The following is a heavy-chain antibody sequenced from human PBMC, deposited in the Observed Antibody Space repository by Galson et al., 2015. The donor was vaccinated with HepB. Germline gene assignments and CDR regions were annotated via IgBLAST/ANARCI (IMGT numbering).Heavy chain of an antibody. CDR2: ISYDGGHQ. Sequence: SLRLSCAASGFSFTTYAMHWVRQAPGRGLEWVAVISYDGGHQHYADSVKGRFTISRDNSQNTLYLQMNSLRAENTAVYYCARAYQLLDYYYYCMDVWGKGTAVTVSS. CDR3: ARAYQLLDYYYYCMDV. V-gene: IGHV3-30*04. D-gene: IGHD2-2*01. CDR1: GFSFTTYA. J-gene: IGHJ6*03.